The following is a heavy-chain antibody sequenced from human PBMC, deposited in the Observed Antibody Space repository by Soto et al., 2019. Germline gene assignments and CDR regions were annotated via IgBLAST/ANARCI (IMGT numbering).Heavy chain of an antibody. CDR1: GFTFSSYA. V-gene: IGHV3-23*01. Sequence: GGSLRLSCAASGFTFSSYAMSWVRQAPGKGLEWVSTISGSGGSTYYADSVKGRFTISRDNSKNTLYLQMNSLRAEDTAVYYCAKFNWNEAAAGMDVWGKGTTVTVSS. CDR2: ISGSGGST. J-gene: IGHJ6*04. D-gene: IGHD1-1*01. CDR3: AKFNWNEAAAGMDV.